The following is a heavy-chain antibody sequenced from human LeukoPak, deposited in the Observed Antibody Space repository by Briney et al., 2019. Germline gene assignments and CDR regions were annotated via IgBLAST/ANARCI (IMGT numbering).Heavy chain of an antibody. V-gene: IGHV3-43*02. J-gene: IGHJ6*02. CDR2: ISGDGGST. D-gene: IGHD2-21*01. CDR3: TREELDELWRARAYYYYGMDV. CDR1: GFTFDDYA. Sequence: PGGSLRLSCAASGFTFDDYAMHWVRQAPGKGLEWVSLISGDGGSTYYADSVKGRFTISRDNSKNSLYLQMNSLRTEDTALYYCTREELDELWRARAYYYYGMDVWGQGTTVTVSS.